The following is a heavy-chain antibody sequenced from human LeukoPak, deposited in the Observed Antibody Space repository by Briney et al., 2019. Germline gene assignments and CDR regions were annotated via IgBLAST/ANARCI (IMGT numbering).Heavy chain of an antibody. D-gene: IGHD3-10*01. CDR1: GFTFSNAY. CDR3: AKGLGTGSVLARPLHY. J-gene: IGHJ4*02. Sequence: GGSLRLSCAASGFTFSNAYMHWVRQAPDKGLQWVAVISSDGYRTDYPDSVRGRFTISRDNFKNTVDLQMISVTAEDTAMYFCAKGLGTGSVLARPLHYWGQGTLVTVSS. V-gene: IGHV3-30*18. CDR2: ISSDGYRT.